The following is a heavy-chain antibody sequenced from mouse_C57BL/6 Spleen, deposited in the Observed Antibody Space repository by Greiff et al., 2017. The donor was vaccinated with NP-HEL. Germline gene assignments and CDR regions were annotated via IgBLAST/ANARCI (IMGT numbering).Heavy chain of an antibody. J-gene: IGHJ3*01. CDR3: ARWDWDSGFAY. D-gene: IGHD4-1*01. CDR2: IHPNSGST. Sequence: VQLQQPGAELVKPGASVKLSCKASGYTFTSYWMHWVKQRPGQGLEWIGMIHPNSGSTNYNEKFKSKATLTVDKSSSTAYMQLSSLTSEDSAVYYCARWDWDSGFAYWGQGTLVTVSA. CDR1: GYTFTSYW. V-gene: IGHV1-64*01.